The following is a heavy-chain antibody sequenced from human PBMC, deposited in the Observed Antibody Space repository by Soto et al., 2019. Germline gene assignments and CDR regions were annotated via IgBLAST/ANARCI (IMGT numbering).Heavy chain of an antibody. CDR3: PRDPCGSDCYSGLDY. D-gene: IGHD2-21*02. Sequence: ETLSLTCNVSAGSITGDSYYWTWIRQPPGKGLEWLGYISYNGRTNYNPSLKSRVTISVDTSRKQFFLRLTSVTAADTAIYYCPRDPCGSDCYSGLDYWGQGSLVTVSS. J-gene: IGHJ4*02. CDR2: ISYNGRT. CDR1: AGSITGDSYY. V-gene: IGHV4-61*01.